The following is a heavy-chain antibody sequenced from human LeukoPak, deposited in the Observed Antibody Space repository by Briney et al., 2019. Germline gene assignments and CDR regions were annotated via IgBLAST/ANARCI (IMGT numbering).Heavy chain of an antibody. CDR1: GFTFSSYG. V-gene: IGHV3-23*01. CDR3: AKAPVTTCSGAYCYPFDY. J-gene: IGHJ4*02. CDR2: ISGSGGST. Sequence: GGSLRLSCAASGFTFSSYGMTWVRQAPGRGLEWVSTISGSGGSTYYADSVKGRFTISRDSSKNTLYLQMNSLRAEDAAVYYCAKAPVTTCSGAYCYPFDYWGQGTLVTVSS. D-gene: IGHD2-15*01.